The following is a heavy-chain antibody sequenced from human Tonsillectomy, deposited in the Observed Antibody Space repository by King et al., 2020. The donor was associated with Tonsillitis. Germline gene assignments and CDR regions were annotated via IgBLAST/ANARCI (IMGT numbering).Heavy chain of an antibody. J-gene: IGHJ4*02. CDR3: AKDGRAYSGYDGYYFDY. D-gene: IGHD5-12*01. Sequence: VQLVESGGGVVQPGGSLRLSCAASGFTFSSYGMHWVRQAPGKGLEWVALIRDDGSKKYYADSVKGRFTISRDNSKNTLYLQMNSLKAEDTAVYYCAKDGRAYSGYDGYYFDYWGQGTLVTVSS. CDR1: GFTFSSYG. V-gene: IGHV3-30*02. CDR2: IRDDGSKK.